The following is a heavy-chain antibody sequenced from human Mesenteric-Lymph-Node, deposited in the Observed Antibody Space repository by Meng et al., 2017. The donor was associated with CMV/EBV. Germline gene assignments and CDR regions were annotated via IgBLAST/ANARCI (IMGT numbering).Heavy chain of an antibody. D-gene: IGHD3-16*01. V-gene: IGHV3-23*01. CDR3: AKESKGITFGGLYYYYGMDV. Sequence: GESLKISCATSGFIFGGYAMSWVRQAPGKGLVWVSLISVRGDFTYYADSVKGRFTISRDNSKNTLYLQMNSLRAEDTAVYYCAKESKGITFGGLYYYYGMDVWGQGTTVTVSS. CDR1: GFIFGGYA. CDR2: ISVRGDFT. J-gene: IGHJ6*02.